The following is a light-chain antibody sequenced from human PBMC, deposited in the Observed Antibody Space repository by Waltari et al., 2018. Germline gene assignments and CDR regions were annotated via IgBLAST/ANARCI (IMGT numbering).Light chain of an antibody. CDR1: NLGSKY. CDR3: QVWDSSSDHPV. V-gene: IGLV3-21*01. J-gene: IGLJ6*01. Sequence: SYELTQPPSVSVSPGQPARIPCGGDNLGSKYVHWYQQKPAQAPVLVIYYDSDRPSGIPERFSGSKSGNTATLTISGVEAGDEADYYCQVWDSSSDHPVFGSGTKLTVL. CDR2: YDS.